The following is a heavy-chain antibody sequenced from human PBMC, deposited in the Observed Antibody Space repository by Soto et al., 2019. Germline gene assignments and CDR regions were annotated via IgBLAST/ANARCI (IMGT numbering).Heavy chain of an antibody. V-gene: IGHV4-61*01. J-gene: IGHJ4*02. CDR1: GGSVSSGNHY. CDR2: VFYSGSD. Sequence: QVQLQESGPGLVKPSETLSLTCTVSGGSVSSGNHYWSWIRQPPGKELEFIAYVFYSGSDNYNPSLKRRVITSIDTSKNQFSLNLRSVTAADTAVYYCARGRGYGYGIDYWGQGILVTVSS. CDR3: ARGRGYGYGIDY. D-gene: IGHD5-18*01.